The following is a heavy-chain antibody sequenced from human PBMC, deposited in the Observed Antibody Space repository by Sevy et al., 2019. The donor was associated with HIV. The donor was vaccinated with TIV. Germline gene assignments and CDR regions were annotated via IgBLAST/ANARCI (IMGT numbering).Heavy chain of an antibody. Sequence: GGSLRLSCVASGFIFSSYEMNWVRQAPGKGLEWVSYISNSGDTISYSDSVRGRFTISRDNARNSLYLQMNSLRAEDTAVYYCARDLPPSATVVPHLDGWGREIWSPSPQ. CDR3: ARDLPPSATVVPHLDG. D-gene: IGHD2-21*01. V-gene: IGHV3-48*03. J-gene: IGHJ4*02. CDR2: ISNSGDTI. CDR1: GFIFSSYE.